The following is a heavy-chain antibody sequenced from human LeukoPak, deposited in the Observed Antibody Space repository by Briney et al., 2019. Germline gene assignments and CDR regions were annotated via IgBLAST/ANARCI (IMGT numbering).Heavy chain of an antibody. CDR3: AKEAGRSYYYDSSGTLEY. Sequence: PGRSLRLSCAASGFTFSSYGMHWVRQAPGKGLEWVAVISYDGSNKYYADSVKGRFTISRDNSKNTLYLQMNSLRAEDTAVYYCAKEAGRSYYYDSSGTLEYWGQGTLVTVSS. V-gene: IGHV3-30*18. CDR2: ISYDGSNK. J-gene: IGHJ4*02. CDR1: GFTFSSYG. D-gene: IGHD3-22*01.